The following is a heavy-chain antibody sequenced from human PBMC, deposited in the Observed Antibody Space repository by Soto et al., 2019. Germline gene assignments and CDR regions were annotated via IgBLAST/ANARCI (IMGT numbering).Heavy chain of an antibody. V-gene: IGHV3-48*02. CDR3: VTDRYCSASTCYAEKKY. D-gene: IGHD2-2*01. CDR1: GFTFSTYT. J-gene: IGHJ4*02. Sequence: EVQLVDSGGGLAQPGGSLRLTCVASGFTFSTYTMNWVRQAPGKGLEWISYITTSGTGISYADSGNRRFTISPDNAQSSLFLQRHSLRDADPAVYYWVTDRYCSASTCYAEKKYWCQGTQVTVPS. CDR2: ITTSGTGI.